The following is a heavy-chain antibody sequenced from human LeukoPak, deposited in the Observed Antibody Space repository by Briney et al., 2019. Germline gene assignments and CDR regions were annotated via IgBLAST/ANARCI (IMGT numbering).Heavy chain of an antibody. D-gene: IGHD3-10*01. Sequence: WASVKVSCKASGYTFTGYYMHWVRQAPGQGLEWMGWINPNSGGTNYAQKFQGRVTMTRDTSISTAYMELSRLRSDDTAVYYCARVQGRRGVMGAISYWGQGTLVTVSS. CDR3: ARVQGRRGVMGAISY. CDR2: INPNSGGT. CDR1: GYTFTGYY. V-gene: IGHV1-2*02. J-gene: IGHJ4*02.